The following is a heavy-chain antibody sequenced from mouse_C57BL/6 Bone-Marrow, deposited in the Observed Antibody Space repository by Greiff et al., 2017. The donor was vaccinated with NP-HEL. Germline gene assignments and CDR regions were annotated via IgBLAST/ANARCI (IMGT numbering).Heavy chain of an antibody. CDR3: EREGGLQRHTYAMDY. V-gene: IGHV5-16*01. Sequence: EVQLVESEGGLVQPGSSMKLSCTASGFTFSDYYMAWVRQGPGKGLEWVANINYDGSSTYYMDSLKSRFIISRDNAKNILYLQMSSLTSEDTATYYCEREGGLQRHTYAMDYWDRGTATTVSS. CDR1: GFTFSDYY. J-gene: IGHJ4*01. D-gene: IGHD1-1*01. CDR2: INYDGSST.